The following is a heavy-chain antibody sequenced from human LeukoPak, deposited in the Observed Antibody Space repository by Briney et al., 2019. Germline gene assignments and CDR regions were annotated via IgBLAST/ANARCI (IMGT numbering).Heavy chain of an antibody. J-gene: IGHJ4*02. D-gene: IGHD6-13*01. CDR3: AKDRSGGSSWYSFDY. CDR2: ISGSGGST. Sequence: PGGSLRLSCAAPGFTCSSYAMSWVRQAPGKGLEWVSTISGSGGSTYFADSVKGRFTISRDNSKNTLYLQMNSLRAEDTAVYYCAKDRSGGSSWYSFDYWGQGTLVTVSS. CDR1: GFTCSSYA. V-gene: IGHV3-23*01.